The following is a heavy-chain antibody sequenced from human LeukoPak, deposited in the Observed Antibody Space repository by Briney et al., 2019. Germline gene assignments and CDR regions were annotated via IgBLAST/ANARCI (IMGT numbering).Heavy chain of an antibody. Sequence: ASAKVSCKASGYTFTSYGISWVRQAPGQGLEWMGWISAYNGNTNYAQKLQGRVTMTTDTSTSTAYMELRSLRSDDTAVYYCARDSPDFWNPTYYYYGMDVWGQGTTVTVSS. V-gene: IGHV1-18*01. CDR2: ISAYNGNT. D-gene: IGHD3-3*01. CDR3: ARDSPDFWNPTYYYYGMDV. CDR1: GYTFTSYG. J-gene: IGHJ6*02.